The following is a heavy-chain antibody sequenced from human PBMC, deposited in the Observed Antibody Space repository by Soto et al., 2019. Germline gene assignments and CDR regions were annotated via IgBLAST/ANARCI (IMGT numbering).Heavy chain of an antibody. CDR3: ASLYGPIDY. Sequence: GSLRISCAASGFTVISNYMSWVRQAPGKGLEWVSVIYSGGSTYYADSVKGRFTISRDNSKNTLYLQMNSLRAEDTAVYYCASLYGPIDYWGQGTLVTVSS. CDR2: IYSGGST. CDR1: GFTVISNY. V-gene: IGHV3-53*01. D-gene: IGHD3-10*01. J-gene: IGHJ4*02.